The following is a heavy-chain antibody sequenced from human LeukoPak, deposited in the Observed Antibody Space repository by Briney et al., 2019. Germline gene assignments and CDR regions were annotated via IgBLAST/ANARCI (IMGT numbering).Heavy chain of an antibody. D-gene: IGHD6-13*01. J-gene: IGHJ6*04. CDR3: ARDSWAAADPYYYYGMDV. V-gene: IGHV3-11*06. CDR1: GFTFSDYY. CDR2: ISSSSSYT. Sequence: GGSLRLSCAASGFTFSDYYMSWIRQAPGKGLEWVSYISSSSSYTNYADSVKGRFTISRDNAKNSLYLQMNSLRAEDTAVYYCARDSWAAADPYYYYGMDVWGKGTTATVSS.